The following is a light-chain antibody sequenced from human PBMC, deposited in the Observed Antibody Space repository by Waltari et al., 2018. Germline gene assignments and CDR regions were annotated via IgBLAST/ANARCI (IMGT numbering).Light chain of an antibody. CDR1: ISDVGNYAL. V-gene: IGLV2-23*02. CDR3: CSYGGPSTPYV. CDR2: EVY. Sequence: HSALTQPASVSGPLGQSITISCTGTISDVGNYALVSWYQQHPGRAPKLMIHEVYKRPSGISSRFSASKSGATASLTISGLRAEDEADYYCCSYGGPSTPYVFGTGTKVTVL. J-gene: IGLJ1*01.